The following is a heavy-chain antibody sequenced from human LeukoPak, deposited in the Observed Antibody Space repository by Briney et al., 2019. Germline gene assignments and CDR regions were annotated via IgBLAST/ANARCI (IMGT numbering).Heavy chain of an antibody. CDR3: AQDFIKTYYYDSSGYYYYYYMDV. D-gene: IGHD3-22*01. CDR1: GCTFSSYW. Sequence: GWSLRLSCAASGCTFSSYWMDWVHQAPGKGLVWVSLISGDGGSTYYADSVKGRFTISRDNSKNSLYLQMNSLRTEDTALYYCAQDFIKTYYYDSSGYYYYYYMDVWGKGTTVTVSS. J-gene: IGHJ6*03. V-gene: IGHV3-43*02. CDR2: ISGDGGST.